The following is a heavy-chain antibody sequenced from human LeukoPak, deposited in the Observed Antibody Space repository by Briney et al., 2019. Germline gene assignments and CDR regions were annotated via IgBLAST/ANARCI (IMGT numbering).Heavy chain of an antibody. J-gene: IGHJ4*02. CDR3: ARDATTVTTFPFDY. D-gene: IGHD4-17*01. CDR1: GDLFITYI. Sequence: ASVKVSCKASGDLFITYIINWVRQAPGQGLEWMGRVTPSLDTTRYAQKFQGRVTITADKSTSTAYMELSSLRSEDTAVYYCARDATTVTTFPFDYWGQGTLVTVSS. V-gene: IGHV1-69*08. CDR2: VTPSLDTT.